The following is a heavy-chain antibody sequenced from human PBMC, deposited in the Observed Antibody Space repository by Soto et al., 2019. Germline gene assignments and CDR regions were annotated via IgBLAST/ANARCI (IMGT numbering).Heavy chain of an antibody. CDR2: INPNSGGT. Sequence: GASVKVSCKASGHSFTAYYFHWVRQAPGQGLEWMGWINPNSGGTKYAQKFQGRVTMTRETSSRTVYMELSGLISDDTAVYFCARALIRFFYCIPENYYYGMDVWGQGTTVTVSS. D-gene: IGHD3-9*01. V-gene: IGHV1-2*02. CDR3: ARALIRFFYCIPENYYYGMDV. J-gene: IGHJ6*02. CDR1: GHSFTAYY.